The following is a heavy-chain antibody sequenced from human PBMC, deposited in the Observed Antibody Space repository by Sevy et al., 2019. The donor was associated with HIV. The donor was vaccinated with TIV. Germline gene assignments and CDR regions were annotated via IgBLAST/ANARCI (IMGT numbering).Heavy chain of an antibody. CDR1: GFTFSSYA. J-gene: IGHJ4*02. D-gene: IGHD2-21*02. CDR2: ISYDDGSNR. V-gene: IGHV3-30-3*01. CDR3: ARDSGYCGGDCYGPGGY. Sequence: GGSLRLSCAASGFTFSSYALHWVRQAPGKGLEWVAVISYDDGSNRNYADSVKGRFTISRDNSKNTVYLQMNGLRPEDTAVYYCARDSGYCGGDCYGPGGYWGQGTLVTVSS.